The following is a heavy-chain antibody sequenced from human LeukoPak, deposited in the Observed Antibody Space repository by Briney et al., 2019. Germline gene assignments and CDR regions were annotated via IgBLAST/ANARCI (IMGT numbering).Heavy chain of an antibody. J-gene: IGHJ4*02. Sequence: ASVKVSCKASGGTFSSYTISWVRQAPGQGLEWMGGIIPIFGTANYAQKFQGRVTITADESTSTAYMELSSLRSEDTAVYYCARDLYYYDSSGYYYDWGQGTLVTVSS. CDR3: ARDLYYYDSSGYYYD. D-gene: IGHD3-22*01. CDR1: GGTFSSYT. CDR2: IIPIFGTA. V-gene: IGHV1-69*13.